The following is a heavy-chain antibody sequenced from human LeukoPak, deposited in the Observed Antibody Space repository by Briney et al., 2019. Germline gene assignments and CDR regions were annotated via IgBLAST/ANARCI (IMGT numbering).Heavy chain of an antibody. CDR3: ARGATWYHP. V-gene: IGHV4-59*01. D-gene: IGHD6-13*01. CDR2: IYYSGST. CDR1: GGSISNYY. J-gene: IGHJ5*02. Sequence: SETLSLTCTVSGGSISNYYWSWIRQPPGKGLEWIGYIYYSGSTNYNPSLMSRVTISVDTSKNKFSLKLSSVTAADTAVYYCARGATWYHPWGQGTLVIVSS.